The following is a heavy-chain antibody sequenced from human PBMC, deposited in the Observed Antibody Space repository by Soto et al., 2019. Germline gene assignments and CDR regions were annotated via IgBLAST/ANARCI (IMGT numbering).Heavy chain of an antibody. J-gene: IGHJ1*01. CDR3: AKDTSLGHLSAPYH. Sequence: SLRLSCVASVFTFDDYDMHWIRPAPVKGLEWVSGMSGNRGSIVYADSVKGRFTISRDNAKNSVYLQMNSLRPEASSLYYCAKDTSLGHLSAPYHWAHGT. V-gene: IGHV3-9*01. CDR1: VFTFDDYD. D-gene: IGHD3-16*02. CDR2: MSGNRGSI.